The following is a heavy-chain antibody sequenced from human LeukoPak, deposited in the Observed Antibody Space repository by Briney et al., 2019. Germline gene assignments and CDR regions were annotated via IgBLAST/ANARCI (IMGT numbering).Heavy chain of an antibody. CDR2: IYYSGST. V-gene: IGHV4-59*01. Sequence: SETLSLTCTVSGGSISSYYWSWIRQPPGKGLEWIGYIYYSGSTNYNPSLKSRVTISVDTSKNQFSLKLSSVTAADTAVYYCARDRVGAAAAGTTYYYYYYVDAWGKGTTVTISS. CDR3: ARDRVGAAAAGTTYYYYYYVDA. CDR1: GGSISSYY. J-gene: IGHJ6*03. D-gene: IGHD6-13*01.